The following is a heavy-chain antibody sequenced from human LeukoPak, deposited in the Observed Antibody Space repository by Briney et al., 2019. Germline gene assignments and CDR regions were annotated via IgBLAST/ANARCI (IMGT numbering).Heavy chain of an antibody. V-gene: IGHV1-2*02. CDR2: INHNSGGT. Sequence: ASVKVSCKASGYTFTKYYMHWVRQAPGQGLEWMGWINHNSGGTNYAQKFQGRVTMTRDTSISTAYMELSRLRSDDTAVYYCARGGPAMEWLLGAAFDIWGQGTMVTVSS. D-gene: IGHD3-3*01. J-gene: IGHJ3*02. CDR3: ARGGPAMEWLLGAAFDI. CDR1: GYTFTKYY.